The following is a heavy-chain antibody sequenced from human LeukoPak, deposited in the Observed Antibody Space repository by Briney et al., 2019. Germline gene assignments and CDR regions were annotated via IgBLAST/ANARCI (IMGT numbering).Heavy chain of an antibody. J-gene: IGHJ4*02. D-gene: IGHD1-1*01. CDR3: ARDSTGGGYFDY. CDR2: INPSGGST. CDR1: GYTFTNYY. Sequence: ASVKVSCKASGYTFTNYYMHWMRQAPGQGLEWMGIINPSGGSTSYAQKFQGRVTITTDESTSTAYMELSSLRSEDTAVYYCARDSTGGGYFDYWGQGTLVTVSS. V-gene: IGHV1-46*01.